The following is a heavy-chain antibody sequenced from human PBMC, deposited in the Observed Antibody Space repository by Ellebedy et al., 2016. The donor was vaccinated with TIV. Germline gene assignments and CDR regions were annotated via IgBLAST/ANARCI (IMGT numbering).Heavy chain of an antibody. CDR1: AFSFSSYW. CDR2: INQDGSEK. CDR3: ASDGSYGDFLSPTHAFEN. Sequence: GGSLRLSCAASAFSFSSYWMTWVRQAPGKGLEWVANINQDGSEKHYVDSVEGRFTISRDNAKKSLYLQMISLRAEDTAVYYCASDGSYGDFLSPTHAFENWGQGTMVIVSP. J-gene: IGHJ3*02. D-gene: IGHD4-17*01. V-gene: IGHV3-7*01.